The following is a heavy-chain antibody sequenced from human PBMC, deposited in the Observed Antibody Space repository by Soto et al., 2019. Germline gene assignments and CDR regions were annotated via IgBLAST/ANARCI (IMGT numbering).Heavy chain of an antibody. CDR1: GGSFIGYY. D-gene: IGHD3-3*01. CDR2: INHSGST. J-gene: IGHJ3*02. Sequence: SETLSLTCAVYGGSFIGYYWSWILQPPWKGLEWIGEINHSGSTNYNPSLKSRVTISVDTSKNQFSLKRSSVTAADTAVYYCARPSYYDFWSGYTDAFDIWGQGTMVTVSS. V-gene: IGHV4-34*01. CDR3: ARPSYYDFWSGYTDAFDI.